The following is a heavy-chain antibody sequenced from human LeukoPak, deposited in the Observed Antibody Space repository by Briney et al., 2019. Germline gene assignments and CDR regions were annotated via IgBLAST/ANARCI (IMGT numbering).Heavy chain of an antibody. Sequence: ASVKVSCKVSGYTVTELSLHWVRQAPGKGLEWMGCFDPEDGETIYAQKFQGRVTMTEDTSTDTAYMELSSLRSEDTAVYYCATDQNGYWHAFDIWGQGTMVTVSS. CDR1: GYTVTELS. CDR2: FDPEDGET. J-gene: IGHJ3*02. CDR3: ATDQNGYWHAFDI. D-gene: IGHD3-22*01. V-gene: IGHV1-24*01.